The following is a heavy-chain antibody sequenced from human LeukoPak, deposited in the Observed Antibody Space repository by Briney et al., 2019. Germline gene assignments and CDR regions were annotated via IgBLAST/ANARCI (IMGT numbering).Heavy chain of an antibody. CDR3: ARSSGGVVVPHNWFDP. J-gene: IGHJ5*02. CDR1: GFTFSSYA. CDR2: ISYDGSNK. V-gene: IGHV3-30-3*01. Sequence: GGSLRLSCAASGFTFSSYAMHWVRQAPGKGLEWVAVISYDGSNKYYADSVKGRFTISRDNSKNTLYLQMNSLRAEDTAVYYCARSSGGVVVPHNWFDPWGQGTLVTVSS. D-gene: IGHD3-22*01.